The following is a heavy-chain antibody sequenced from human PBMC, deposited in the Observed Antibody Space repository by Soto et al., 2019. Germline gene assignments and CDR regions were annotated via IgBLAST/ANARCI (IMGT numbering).Heavy chain of an antibody. CDR2: IYYSGST. V-gene: IGHV4-31*03. J-gene: IGHJ4*02. Sequence: SETLSLTCTVSGGSISSGGYYWSWIRQHPGKGLEWIGYIYYSGSTYYNPSLKSRVTISVDTSKNQFSLKLSSVTAADTAVYYCARDSAGEHFNYWGQGTLVTVSS. CDR1: GGSISSGGYY. CDR3: ARDSAGEHFNY. D-gene: IGHD1-1*01.